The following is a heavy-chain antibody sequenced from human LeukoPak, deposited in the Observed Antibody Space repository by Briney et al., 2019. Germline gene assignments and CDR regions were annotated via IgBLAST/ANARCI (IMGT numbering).Heavy chain of an antibody. CDR2: VYSSGST. CDR3: ARDRSSGWYVVDY. J-gene: IGHJ4*02. V-gene: IGHV4-4*07. CDR1: RDSISNYY. D-gene: IGHD6-19*01. Sequence: ASETLSLTCSVSRDSISNYYWSWIRQPAGKGLEWIGRVYSSGSTNYNPSLKSRVTMSIDTSKNEFSLKLTSVTAADTAVYYCARDRSSGWYVVDYWGQGTLVTVSS.